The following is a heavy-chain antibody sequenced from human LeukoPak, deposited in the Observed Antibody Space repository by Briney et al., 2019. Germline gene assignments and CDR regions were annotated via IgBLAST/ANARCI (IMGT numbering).Heavy chain of an antibody. CDR2: INPKSGGT. CDR1: GYTFTGYY. V-gene: IGHV1-2*02. D-gene: IGHD1-1*01. Sequence: PRASVKVSCKASGYTFTGYYIHWVRQAPGQGLEWMGWINPKSGGTNYAQKFQGRVTMTRDTSISTAYMELSRLRSDDTAVYYCARGGGDNWNDVDPVDYWGQGTLVTVSS. J-gene: IGHJ4*02. CDR3: ARGGGDNWNDVDPVDY.